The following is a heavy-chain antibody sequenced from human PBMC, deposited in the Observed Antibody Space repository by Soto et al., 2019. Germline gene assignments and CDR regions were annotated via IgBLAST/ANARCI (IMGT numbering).Heavy chain of an antibody. V-gene: IGHV4-39*01. J-gene: IGHJ4*02. Sequence: SETLSLTCVVSGGSINSSYYWGWIRQPPGKAPEWIGSIYSSGTTYYNPSLKSRVTISVDSSRNPFSLKMTSVTAPDPAVYYCSRFAARPPFEYWGQGWLVTVSS. CDR3: SRFAARPPFEY. CDR1: GGSINSSYY. D-gene: IGHD6-6*01. CDR2: IYSSGTT.